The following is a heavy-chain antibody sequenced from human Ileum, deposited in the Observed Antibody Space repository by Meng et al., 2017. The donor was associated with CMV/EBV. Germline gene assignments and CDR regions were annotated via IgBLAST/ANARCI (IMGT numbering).Heavy chain of an antibody. CDR2: TYYRSKLYN. Sequence: AISGDSVSSNRVAWNWIRQSPSRGLEWLGRTYYRSKLYNEYAVSVKSRITINPDTSKNQFSLQLNSVTPEDTAVYYCVRATDGASDYWGQGTLVTVSS. J-gene: IGHJ4*02. V-gene: IGHV6-1*01. CDR1: GDSVSSNRVA. CDR3: VRATDGASDY. D-gene: IGHD1-1*01.